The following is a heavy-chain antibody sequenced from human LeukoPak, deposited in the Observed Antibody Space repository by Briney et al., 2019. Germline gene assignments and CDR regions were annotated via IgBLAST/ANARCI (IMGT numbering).Heavy chain of an antibody. V-gene: IGHV3-23*01. D-gene: IGHD4-17*01. CDR3: ARDLGYGDEYYFDY. CDR1: GFTFSTYG. Sequence: PGGSLRLSCAASGFTFSTYGMSWVRQAPGKGLEWVSGISGSGGSTYYADSVKGRFTISRDNSKNTLYLQMNSLRAEDTAVYYCARDLGYGDEYYFDYWGQGTLVTVSS. CDR2: ISGSGGST. J-gene: IGHJ4*02.